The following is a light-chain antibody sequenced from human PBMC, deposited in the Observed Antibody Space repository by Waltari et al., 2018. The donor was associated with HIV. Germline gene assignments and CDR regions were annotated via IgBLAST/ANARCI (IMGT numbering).Light chain of an antibody. J-gene: IGLJ3*02. CDR3: QSTDFDGTWV. CDR2: KDI. CDR1: SLPKRY. V-gene: IGLV3-25*03. Sequence: VSVSPGQTARINCSRGSLPKRYSSWYRQKAGQAPVLLIYKDIERPSGIPERISGSESGTGVTLTISGVQAGDEGDYFCQSTDFDGTWVFGGGTKLTVL.